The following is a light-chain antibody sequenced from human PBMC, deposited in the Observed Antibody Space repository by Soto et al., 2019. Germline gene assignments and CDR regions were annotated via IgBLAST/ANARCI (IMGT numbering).Light chain of an antibody. V-gene: IGKV1-5*01. Sequence: DIQMTQSPSTLSASVGDRVTITCRASQSISSWLAWYQQKPGKAPKLLIYDASSLESGVPSRFSSSGSGTEFTLTISSLQPDDFATYYCQQYNSYSVTFGQGTKVDIK. J-gene: IGKJ1*01. CDR1: QSISSW. CDR2: DAS. CDR3: QQYNSYSVT.